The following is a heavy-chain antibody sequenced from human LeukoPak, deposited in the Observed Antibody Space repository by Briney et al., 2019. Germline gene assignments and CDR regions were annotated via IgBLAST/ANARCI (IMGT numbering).Heavy chain of an antibody. D-gene: IGHD3-10*01. V-gene: IGHV3-9*01. CDR2: ITWNSGSI. Sequence: GGFLRLSCAASGFTFDDYAMHWVRQAPGKGLEWVSGITWNSGSIGYADSVKGRFTISRDNAKNSLYLQMNSLRAEDTALYYCAKGLNYYGSGSYYLHPYFDYWGQGTLVTVSS. CDR3: AKGLNYYGSGSYYLHPYFDY. CDR1: GFTFDDYA. J-gene: IGHJ4*02.